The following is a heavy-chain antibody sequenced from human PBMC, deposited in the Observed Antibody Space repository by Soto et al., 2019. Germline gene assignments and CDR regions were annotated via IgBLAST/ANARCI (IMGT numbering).Heavy chain of an antibody. D-gene: IGHD2-21*01. Sequence: PPVGSLRLSCAPSGFTFGIFAMSWVRQAPGKGLEWVSTVGGGGGGTFYADFVRGRFTISRDNSKNTLYLQMNSLRADDTAVYYCVKDVPGGGWPSDYWGLGTLVTVSS. V-gene: IGHV3-23*01. J-gene: IGHJ4*02. CDR3: VKDVPGGGWPSDY. CDR2: VGGGGGGT. CDR1: GFTFGIFA.